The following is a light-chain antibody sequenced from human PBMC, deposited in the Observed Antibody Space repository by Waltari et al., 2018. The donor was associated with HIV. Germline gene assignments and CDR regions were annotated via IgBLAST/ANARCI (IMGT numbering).Light chain of an antibody. CDR3: MQSFQLPRT. V-gene: IGKV2D-29*01. CDR2: EVS. CDR1: QSLLYSDGKTY. J-gene: IGKJ1*01. Sequence: DIVMTQTPLSLSVTPGQPASISCKPSQSLLYSDGKTYLYLYLQNPGHPPQLLISEVSNRFSGVPYRFSGSGSGTDFTLKISRVEADDVGVYYCMQSFQLPRTFGQGTKVEIK.